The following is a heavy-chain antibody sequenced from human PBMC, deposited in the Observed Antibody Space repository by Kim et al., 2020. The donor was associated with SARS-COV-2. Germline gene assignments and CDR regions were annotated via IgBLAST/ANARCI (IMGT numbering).Heavy chain of an antibody. CDR1: GFTFSSYS. Sequence: GGSLRLSCAASGFTFSSYSMNWVRQAPGKGLQWVSSISSSSSYIYYADSVKGRFTISRDNAKNSLYLQMNSLRAEDTAVYYCARDWEDGYPIIFDYWGQGTLVTVSS. J-gene: IGHJ4*02. CDR2: ISSSSSYI. CDR3: ARDWEDGYPIIFDY. D-gene: IGHD5-12*01. V-gene: IGHV3-21*01.